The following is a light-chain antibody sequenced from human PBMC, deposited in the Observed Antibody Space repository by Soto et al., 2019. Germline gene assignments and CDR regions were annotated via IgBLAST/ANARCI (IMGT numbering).Light chain of an antibody. CDR1: QSVSSNF. V-gene: IGKV3-20*01. CDR2: GAS. J-gene: IGKJ1*01. CDR3: HQYGSSPRT. Sequence: DIVLTQSPGTLSLSPGDRATLSCRASQSVSSNFLAWYQQKPGQAPRLLIYGASVRATGIPVRLSGSGSGPEFTLTIRRLEPEDFVMYFCHQYGSSPRTFGQGTKVRIK.